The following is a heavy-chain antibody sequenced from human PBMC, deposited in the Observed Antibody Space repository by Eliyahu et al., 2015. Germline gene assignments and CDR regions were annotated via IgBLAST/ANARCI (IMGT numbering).Heavy chain of an antibody. CDR3: ARESGGYGGNSDAFDI. V-gene: IGHV1-69*01. J-gene: IGHJ3*02. CDR1: GGTFSSYA. Sequence: QVQLVQSGAEVKKPGSSVKVSCKASGGTFSSYAISXVRQAPGQGLEGMGGIIPIFGTANYAQKFQGRVTITADESTSTAYMELSSLRSEDTAVYYCARESGGYGGNSDAFDIWGQGTMVTVSS. D-gene: IGHD4-23*01. CDR2: IIPIFGTA.